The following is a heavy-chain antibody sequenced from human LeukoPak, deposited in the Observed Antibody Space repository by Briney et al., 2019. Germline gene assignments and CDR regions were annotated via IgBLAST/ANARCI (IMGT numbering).Heavy chain of an antibody. J-gene: IGHJ4*02. CDR3: ATSVVLTPPFDY. V-gene: IGHV1-24*01. CDR2: FNPEDGET. D-gene: IGHD2-8*01. CDR1: GYTLTELS. Sequence: ASVTVSCTVSGYTLTELSMHWVRQAPGKGLEWMGGFNPEDGETIYAQKFQGRVTMTEDTSTDTAYMELSSLRSEDTAAYYCATSVVLTPPFDYWGQGTLVTVSS.